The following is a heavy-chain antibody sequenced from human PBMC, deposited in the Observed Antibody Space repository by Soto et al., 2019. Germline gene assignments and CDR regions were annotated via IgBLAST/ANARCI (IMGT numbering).Heavy chain of an antibody. Sequence: QVQLVESGGGVVQPGRSLRLSCAASGFTFSSYAMHWVRQAPGKGLEWVAVISYDGSNKYYADSVKGRFTISRDNSKNTLYLQMNSLRAEDTAVYYCARVPYITYCGGDCYSFAFDIWGQGTMVTVSS. CDR2: ISYDGSNK. V-gene: IGHV3-30-3*01. D-gene: IGHD2-21*02. CDR3: ARVPYITYCGGDCYSFAFDI. CDR1: GFTFSSYA. J-gene: IGHJ3*02.